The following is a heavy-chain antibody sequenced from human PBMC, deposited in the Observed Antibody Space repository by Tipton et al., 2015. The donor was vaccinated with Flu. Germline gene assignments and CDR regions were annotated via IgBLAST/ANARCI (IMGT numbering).Heavy chain of an antibody. CDR3: AGDAMGDYSYGMDV. D-gene: IGHD5-18*01. V-gene: IGHV1-2*04. CDR2: INPNSGGT. CDR1: GYTFTGYY. J-gene: IGHJ6*02. Sequence: QLVQSGAEVKKPGASVKVSCKASGYTFTGYYMHWVRQAPGQGLEWMGWINPNSGGTNYAQKFQGWVTMTRDTSISPAYMELSRLRSNDTAVYYCAGDAMGDYSYGMDVWDQGTAVAVSS.